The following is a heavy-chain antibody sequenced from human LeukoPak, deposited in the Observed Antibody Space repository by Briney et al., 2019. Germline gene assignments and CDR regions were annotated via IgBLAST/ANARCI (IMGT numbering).Heavy chain of an antibody. CDR3: ASKFGESYYYYYGLDV. Sequence: GGSLRLSCAASGFTFSGYAMAWVRQAPGKGLEWVSVIGGSGDTTRYADSVKGRFTISRDKSKTTLFLQMNRLRVEDTAVYYCASKFGESYYYYYGLDVWGQGTTVTVSS. CDR2: IGGSGDTT. CDR1: GFTFSGYA. J-gene: IGHJ6*02. V-gene: IGHV3-23*01. D-gene: IGHD3-10*01.